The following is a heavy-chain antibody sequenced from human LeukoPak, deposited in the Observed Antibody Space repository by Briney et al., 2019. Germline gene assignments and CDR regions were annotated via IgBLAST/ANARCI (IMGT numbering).Heavy chain of an antibody. Sequence: GGSLRLSCVASGFTFSSYWMHWVRQAPGKGLVWVSRINSDGSTTTYADSVKGRFTISRDNAKNSLYLQMNSLRAEDTAVYYCARKAIYNWRGAFDIWGQGTMVTVSS. CDR3: ARKAIYNWRGAFDI. V-gene: IGHV3-74*01. CDR2: INSDGSTT. D-gene: IGHD1-1*01. J-gene: IGHJ3*02. CDR1: GFTFSSYW.